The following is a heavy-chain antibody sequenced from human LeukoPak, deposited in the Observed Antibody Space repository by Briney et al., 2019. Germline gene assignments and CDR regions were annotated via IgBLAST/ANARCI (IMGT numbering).Heavy chain of an antibody. V-gene: IGHV3-7*01. Sequence: PGGSLRLSCAASGFTFSSYWMSWVRQAPGKGLEWVANIKQDGSEKYYVDSVKGRFTISRDNAKNSLYLQMKSLRAEDTAVYYCARELLRYFYWLTDAFDIWGQGTMVTVSS. CDR1: GFTFSSYW. CDR2: IKQDGSEK. J-gene: IGHJ3*02. CDR3: ARELLRYFYWLTDAFDI. D-gene: IGHD3-9*01.